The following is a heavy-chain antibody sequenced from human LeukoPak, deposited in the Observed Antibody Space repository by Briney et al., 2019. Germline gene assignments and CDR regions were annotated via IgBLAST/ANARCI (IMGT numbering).Heavy chain of an antibody. J-gene: IGHJ5*02. CDR1: GGSISSSSYY. Sequence: SETLSLTCTVSGGSISSSSYYWGWIRQPPGKGLEWIGNIYYSGSTYYNPSLKSRVTISVDTSKNQFSLKLSSVTAADTAVYYCVRTVIPGWFDPWGQGILVTVSS. D-gene: IGHD4-17*01. CDR3: VRTVIPGWFDP. V-gene: IGHV4-39*07. CDR2: IYYSGST.